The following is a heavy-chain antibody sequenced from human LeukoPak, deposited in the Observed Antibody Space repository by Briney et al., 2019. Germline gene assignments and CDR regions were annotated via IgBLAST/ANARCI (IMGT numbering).Heavy chain of an antibody. D-gene: IGHD3-3*01. CDR2: ISYDGSNK. CDR3: ATREGYDFWSGYLWSGMDV. CDR1: GFTFSSYA. J-gene: IGHJ6*02. Sequence: PGGSLRLSCAASGFTFSSYAMHWVRQAPGKGLEWVAVISYDGSNKYYADSVKGRFTISRDNSKNTLYLQMNSLRAEDTAVYYCATREGYDFWSGYLWSGMDVWGQGTTVTVSS. V-gene: IGHV3-30-3*01.